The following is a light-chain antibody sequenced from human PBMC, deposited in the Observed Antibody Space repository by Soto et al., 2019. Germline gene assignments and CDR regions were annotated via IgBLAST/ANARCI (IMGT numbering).Light chain of an antibody. CDR1: QSFSSY. CDR3: QQRSNWPPVIT. V-gene: IGKV3-11*01. Sequence: EIVLTQSRASLSLSPGERATLSCRASQSFSSYLAWYQQKPGQAPRLLIYDASKRATGIPARFSGRGSGTDFTLTISSLEPEDFAVYYCQQRSNWPPVITFGQGTRPEIK. J-gene: IGKJ5*01. CDR2: DAS.